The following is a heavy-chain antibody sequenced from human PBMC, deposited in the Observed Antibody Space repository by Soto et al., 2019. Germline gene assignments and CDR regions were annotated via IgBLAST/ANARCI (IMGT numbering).Heavy chain of an antibody. CDR2: IYWDDDK. V-gene: IGHV2-5*02. J-gene: IGHJ4*02. CDR3: THRGDGLPFDF. CDR1: GFSLSTSGVG. D-gene: IGHD2-15*01. Sequence: QITLKESGPTLVKPTQTLTLTCTFSGFSLSTSGVGVGWIRQPPGKALEWLALIYWDDDKRYSPSLKSRFTXTXHTSKNQVVLTMTNMDPVDTATYYCTHRGDGLPFDFWGQGTLVTVSS.